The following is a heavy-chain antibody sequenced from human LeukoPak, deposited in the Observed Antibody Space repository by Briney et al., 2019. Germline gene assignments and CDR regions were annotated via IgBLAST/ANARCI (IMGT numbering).Heavy chain of an antibody. J-gene: IGHJ3*02. V-gene: IGHV1-18*01. D-gene: IGHD6-6*01. CDR1: GYTLTSYG. Sequence: ASVKVSCKASGYTLTSYGISWVRQAPGQGLVCMGWTNTYNGNTNYAQDFQDRVTMTIDTSTSTAYMELRSLRSDDTALYYCVRVSSSRGKLDAFDIWGQGTMVTVSS. CDR3: VRVSSSRGKLDAFDI. CDR2: TNTYNGNT.